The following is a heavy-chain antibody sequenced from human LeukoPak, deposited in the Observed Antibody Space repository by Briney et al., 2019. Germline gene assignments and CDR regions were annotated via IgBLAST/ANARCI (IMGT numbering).Heavy chain of an antibody. CDR3: AKPFIVGATGYYYCYMDV. CDR1: GFTFSSYA. CDR2: ISGSGGST. V-gene: IGHV3-23*01. J-gene: IGHJ6*03. Sequence: GGSLRLSYAASGFTFSSYAMSWVRQAQGKGLEWVSAISGSGGSTYYADSVKGRFTISRDNSKNTLYLQMNSLRAEDTAVYYCAKPFIVGATGYYYCYMDVWGKGTTVTVAS. D-gene: IGHD1-26*01.